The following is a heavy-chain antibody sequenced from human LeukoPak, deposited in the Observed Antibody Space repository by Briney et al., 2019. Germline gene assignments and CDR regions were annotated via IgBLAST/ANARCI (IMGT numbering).Heavy chain of an antibody. Sequence: SVKVSCKASGGTFSSYAISWVRQAPGQGLEWMGGIIPIFGTANYAQKFQGRVTITADESTSTAYMELSSLRSEDTAVYFCARGRVSSSTWYSTYYYYFYMDVWGKGTTVTVSS. D-gene: IGHD6-13*01. CDR1: GGTFSSYA. CDR3: ARGRVSSSTWYSTYYYYFYMDV. J-gene: IGHJ6*03. CDR2: IIPIFGTA. V-gene: IGHV1-69*13.